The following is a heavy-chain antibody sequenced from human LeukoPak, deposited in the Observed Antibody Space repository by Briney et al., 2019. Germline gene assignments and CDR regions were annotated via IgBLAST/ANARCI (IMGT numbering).Heavy chain of an antibody. Sequence: PSETLLPCAVYGGSFSGYYWSWIRQPPGKGLEWIGEINHSGSTNYNPSLKSRVTISVDTSKNQFSLKLSSVTAADTAVYYCARRGTASGSYFLNWFDPWGQGTLVTVSS. J-gene: IGHJ5*02. V-gene: IGHV4-34*01. D-gene: IGHD1-26*01. CDR2: INHSGST. CDR3: ARRGTASGSYFLNWFDP. CDR1: GGSFSGYY.